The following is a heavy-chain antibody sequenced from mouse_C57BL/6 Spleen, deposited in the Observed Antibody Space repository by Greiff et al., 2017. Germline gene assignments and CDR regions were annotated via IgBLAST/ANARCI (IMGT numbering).Heavy chain of an antibody. V-gene: IGHV1-64*01. CDR2: IHPNSGST. CDR3: ARSYGTTGGYYFDY. J-gene: IGHJ2*01. CDR1: GYTFTSYW. D-gene: IGHD2-1*01. Sequence: QVQLQQPGAELVKPGASVKLSCKASGYTFTSYWMHWVKQRPGQGLEWIGMIHPNSGSTNYNEKYKSKATLTVDKSSSTAYMQLSSLTSEDSAVYYCARSYGTTGGYYFDYWGQGTTLTVSS.